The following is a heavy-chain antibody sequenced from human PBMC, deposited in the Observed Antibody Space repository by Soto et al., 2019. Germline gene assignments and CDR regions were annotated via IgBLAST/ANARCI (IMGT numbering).Heavy chain of an antibody. J-gene: IGHJ6*02. CDR3: ARSQGSSTSLEIYYYYYYGMDV. D-gene: IGHD2-2*01. V-gene: IGHV1-69*01. CDR1: GGTFSSYA. CDR2: IIPISETT. Sequence: VQLVQSGAEVKKPGSSVKVSCKASGGTFSSYAISWVRQAPGQGLAWMGGIIPISETTNYAQKFQGRVTMTADDSKSTASMELSRLRSEDTAVYYCARSQGSSTSLEIYYYYYYGMDVWGQGTTVTVSS.